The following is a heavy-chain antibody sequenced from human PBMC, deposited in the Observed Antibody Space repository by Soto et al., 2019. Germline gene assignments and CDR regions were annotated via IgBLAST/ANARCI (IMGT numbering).Heavy chain of an antibody. D-gene: IGHD3-10*01. J-gene: IGHJ4*02. CDR2: ISGSGGST. CDR1: GFTFSSYA. V-gene: IGHV3-23*01. CDR3: AKDSLISLYYGSGSYYFPFDY. Sequence: PGGSLRLSCAASGFTFSSYAMSWVRQAPGKGLEWVSAISGSGGSTYYADSVKGRFTISRDNSKNTLYLQMNSLRAEDTAVYYCAKDSLISLYYGSGSYYFPFDYWGQGTLVTVSS.